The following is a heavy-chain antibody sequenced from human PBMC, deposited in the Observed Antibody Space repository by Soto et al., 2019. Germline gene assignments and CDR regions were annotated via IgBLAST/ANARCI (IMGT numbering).Heavy chain of an antibody. J-gene: IGHJ5*02. D-gene: IGHD2-15*01. CDR1: GGSISSGGYY. CDR2: IYYSGST. CDR3: ARDNKWRSGYCSGGSCYSGDFDWFDP. Sequence: SETLSLTCTVSGGSISSGGYYWSWIRQHPGKGLEWIGYIYYSGSTYYNPSLKSRVTISVDTSKNQFSLKLSSVTAADTAVYYCARDNKWRSGYCSGGSCYSGDFDWFDPWGQGTLVTVYS. V-gene: IGHV4-31*03.